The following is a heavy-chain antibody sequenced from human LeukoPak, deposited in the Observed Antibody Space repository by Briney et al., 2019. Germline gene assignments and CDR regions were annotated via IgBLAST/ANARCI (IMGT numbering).Heavy chain of an antibody. J-gene: IGHJ4*02. CDR3: ARERPGLGVDY. V-gene: IGHV4-34*01. CDR2: INHSGST. CDR1: GGSFSGYY. D-gene: IGHD5/OR15-5a*01. Sequence: SETLSLTCAVYGGSFSGYYWSWIRQPPGKGLEWIGEINHSGSTNYNPSLKSRVTMSVDTSKNQFSLKLSSVTAADTAVYYCARERPGLGVDYWGQGTLVTVSS.